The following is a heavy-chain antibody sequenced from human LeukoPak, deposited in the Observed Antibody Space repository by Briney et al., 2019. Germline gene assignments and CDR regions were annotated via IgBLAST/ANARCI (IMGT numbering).Heavy chain of an antibody. V-gene: IGHV3-53*01. CDR1: GFTVSSNY. Sequence: GGSLRLSCAASGFTVSSNYMSWVRQAPGKGLEWVSVIYSGGSTYYADSVKGRFTISRDNSKNTLYLQMNSLRAEDTAVYYCARVKPWPVSFDYWGQGTLVTVSS. CDR2: IYSGGST. J-gene: IGHJ4*02. CDR3: ARVKPWPVSFDY. D-gene: IGHD6-19*01.